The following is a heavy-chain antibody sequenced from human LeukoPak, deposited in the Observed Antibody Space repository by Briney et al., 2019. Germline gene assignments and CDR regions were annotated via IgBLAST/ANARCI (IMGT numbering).Heavy chain of an antibody. CDR3: SLARSEYHYGMDV. J-gene: IGHJ6*02. CDR2: TYYRSKWYY. CDR1: GDSVSSISVA. Sequence: SQTLSLTCAISGDSVSSISVAWNWIRQSPSRGLEWLRRTYYRSKWYYEYAVSVKSRINISPDTSKNQFSLQLTSVTPEDTAVYYCSLARSEYHYGMDVWGQGTTVTVS. V-gene: IGHV6-1*01.